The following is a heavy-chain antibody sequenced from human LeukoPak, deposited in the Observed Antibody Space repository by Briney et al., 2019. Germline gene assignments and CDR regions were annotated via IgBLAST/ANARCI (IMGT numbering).Heavy chain of an antibody. D-gene: IGHD3-10*01. CDR1: GGSISNFY. CDR2: VYYSGNT. V-gene: IGHV4-59*01. Sequence: SETLSLTCTVTGGSISNFYWNWIRQPPGKGLEWIGHVYYSGNTNYNPSLKSRVTISVDTSKNQFSLKLTSVTAADTAVYYCASDSTMVRGVIRYWGQGTLVTVSS. CDR3: ASDSTMVRGVIRY. J-gene: IGHJ4*02.